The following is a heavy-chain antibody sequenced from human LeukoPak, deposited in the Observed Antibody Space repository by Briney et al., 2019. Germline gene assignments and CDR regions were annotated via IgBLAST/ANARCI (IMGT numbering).Heavy chain of an antibody. J-gene: IGHJ6*02. V-gene: IGHV1-8*01. CDR1: GYTFTSYD. D-gene: IGHD3-10*01. Sequence: ASVKVSCKASGYTFTSYDINWVRQATGQGLEWMGWMNPNSGNTGYAQKFQGRVTMTRNTSISTAYMELSSLRSEDTAVHYCARAEELLWFGDYYYGMDVWGQGTTVTVSS. CDR3: ARAEELLWFGDYYYGMDV. CDR2: MNPNSGNT.